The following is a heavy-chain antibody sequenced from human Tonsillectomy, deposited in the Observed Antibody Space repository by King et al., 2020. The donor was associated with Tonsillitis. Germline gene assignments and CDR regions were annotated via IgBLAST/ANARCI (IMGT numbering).Heavy chain of an antibody. CDR3: ARSGDQNMGTDAFDI. CDR2: IYYSGNT. J-gene: IGHJ3*02. Sequence: VQLQESGPGLVKPSQTLSLTCTVSGGSISSGGYYWSWIRQHPGKGLEWIGYIYYSGNTYYNPSLKSRVTISVDTSKNQFSLKLSSVTAADTAVYYCARSGDQNMGTDAFDIWGQGTMVTVSS. CDR1: GGSISSGGYY. D-gene: IGHD2/OR15-2a*01. V-gene: IGHV4-31*03.